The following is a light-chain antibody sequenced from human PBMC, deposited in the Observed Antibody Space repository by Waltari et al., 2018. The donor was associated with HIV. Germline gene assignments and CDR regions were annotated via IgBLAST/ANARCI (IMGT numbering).Light chain of an antibody. V-gene: IGLV2-14*01. J-gene: IGLJ2*01. CDR2: EVR. CDR1: SSDVGGYNS. Sequence: QSALTPPAPVSGSPGQSITIPCTGTSSDVGGYNSVSWYQQHPGKAPKLMIYEVRMRPAGVSNRFSCSKSGNTAALTSSGRQAEDEADYYCSSYTSSSTPYVVFGGGTKLTVL. CDR3: SSYTSSSTPYVV.